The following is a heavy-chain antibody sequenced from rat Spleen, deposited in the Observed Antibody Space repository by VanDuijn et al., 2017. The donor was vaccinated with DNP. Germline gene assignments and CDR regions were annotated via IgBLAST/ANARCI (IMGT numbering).Heavy chain of an antibody. J-gene: IGHJ3*01. CDR1: GITFSDHN. CDR2: ISYDGSDT. Sequence: EVQLVESGGGLVQPGRSLKLSCAVSGITFSDHNMAWVRQAPKTSLEWVAIISYDGSDTYYRDSMKGRFTISRDNAKSTLYLQMDGLRSEDTATYYCTRSDSYGFPYWGQGTLVTVSS. CDR3: TRSDSYGFPY. D-gene: IGHD1-2*01. V-gene: IGHV5-7*01.